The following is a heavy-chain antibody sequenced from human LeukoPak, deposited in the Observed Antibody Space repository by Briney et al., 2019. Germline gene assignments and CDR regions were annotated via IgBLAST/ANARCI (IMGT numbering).Heavy chain of an antibody. CDR1: GYNFSGHY. V-gene: IGHV1-2*02. Sequence: GASVKVSCKASGYNFSGHYMHWVRQAPGQGLEWMGWIKPSDGDTRYAQNFQGRVTMTRDTSISTVYMELSSLRSDDTAVYYCASPPLSSAMYYAHWGQGTLVTVSS. D-gene: IGHD1-26*01. CDR3: ASPPLSSAMYYAH. CDR2: IKPSDGDT. J-gene: IGHJ4*02.